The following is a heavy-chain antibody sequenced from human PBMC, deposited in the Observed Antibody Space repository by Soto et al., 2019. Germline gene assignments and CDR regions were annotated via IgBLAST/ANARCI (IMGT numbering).Heavy chain of an antibody. D-gene: IGHD6-19*01. CDR1: GFTFSSYG. V-gene: IGHV3-30*18. CDR2: ISYDGSNK. Sequence: QVQLVESGGGVVQPGRSLRLSCAASGFTFSSYGMHWVRQAPGKGLEWVAVISYDGSNKYYADSVKGRFTISRDNSKNTLYLQMNSLRAEDTAVYYCAKETPPMSGWYEGDAFDIWGQGTMVTVSS. J-gene: IGHJ3*02. CDR3: AKETPPMSGWYEGDAFDI.